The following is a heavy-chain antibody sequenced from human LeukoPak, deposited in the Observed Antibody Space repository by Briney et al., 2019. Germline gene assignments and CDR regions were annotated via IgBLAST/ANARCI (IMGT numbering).Heavy chain of an antibody. CDR1: GYTFTSYY. D-gene: IGHD4-17*01. CDR3: ARGAKNDCGDYGLDY. V-gene: IGHV1-46*01. Sequence: GASVKVSCKASGYTFTSYYMHWVRQAPGQGLEWMGIINPSGGSTSYAQKFQGRVTMTRDTSTSTVYMELSSLRSEGTAVYYCARGAKNDCGDYGLDYWGQGTLVTVSS. J-gene: IGHJ4*02. CDR2: INPSGGST.